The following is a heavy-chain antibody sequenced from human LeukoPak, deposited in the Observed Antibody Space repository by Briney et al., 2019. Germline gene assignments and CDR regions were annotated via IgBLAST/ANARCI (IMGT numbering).Heavy chain of an antibody. V-gene: IGHV3-64*01. CDR1: GFTFSSYA. Sequence: PGRSLRLSCAASGFTFSSYAMHWVRQAPGKGLEYVSAISSNGGSTYYANSVKGRFTISRDNSKNTLYLQMGSLRAEDMAVYYCARALQYGYSYGPFDYWGQGTLVTVSS. CDR3: ARALQYGYSYGPFDY. D-gene: IGHD5-18*01. CDR2: ISSNGGST. J-gene: IGHJ4*02.